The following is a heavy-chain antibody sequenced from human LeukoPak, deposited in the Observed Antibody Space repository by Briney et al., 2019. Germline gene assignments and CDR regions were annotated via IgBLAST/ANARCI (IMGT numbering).Heavy chain of an antibody. D-gene: IGHD3-3*01. Sequence: SETLSLTCTVSGGSISSGDYYWSWIRQPPGKGLEWIGYIYYSGSTYYNPSLKSRVTISVDTSKNQFSLKLSSVTAADTAVYYCARADGSITIFGVVLIWFDPWGQGTLVTVSS. CDR3: ARADGSITIFGVVLIWFDP. CDR1: GGSISSGDYY. J-gene: IGHJ5*02. CDR2: IYYSGST. V-gene: IGHV4-30-4*08.